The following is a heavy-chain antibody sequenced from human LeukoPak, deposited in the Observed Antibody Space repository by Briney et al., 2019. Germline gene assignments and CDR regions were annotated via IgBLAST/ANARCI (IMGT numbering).Heavy chain of an antibody. J-gene: IGHJ4*02. V-gene: IGHV1-2*02. Sequence: ASVKVSCKASGYTFTDYYMHWVRQAPGQGLEWMGWINLNSGGTNFAQRFQGRVTMTRDTSICTAYTDLSRLISDDTAVYYCARDAGYCTGGSCWYFDHWGQGTLVTVSS. CDR1: GYTFTDYY. CDR2: INLNSGGT. D-gene: IGHD2-15*01. CDR3: ARDAGYCTGGSCWYFDH.